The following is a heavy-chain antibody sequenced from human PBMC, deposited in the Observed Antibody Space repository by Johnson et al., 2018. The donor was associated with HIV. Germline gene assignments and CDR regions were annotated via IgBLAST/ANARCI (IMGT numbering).Heavy chain of an antibody. D-gene: IGHD3-16*01. CDR3: ARGGDAFDI. V-gene: IGHV3-30-3*01. CDR2: ISYDGSNK. CDR1: GFTFSSYA. J-gene: IGHJ3*02. Sequence: QVQLVESGGGVVQPGRSLRLSCAASGFTFSSYAMHWVRQAPGKGLEWVAVISYDGSNKYYADSVKGRFTISRDNSKNTLYLQMNSLRLEDTAVYYCARGGDAFDIWGQGTMVTVSS.